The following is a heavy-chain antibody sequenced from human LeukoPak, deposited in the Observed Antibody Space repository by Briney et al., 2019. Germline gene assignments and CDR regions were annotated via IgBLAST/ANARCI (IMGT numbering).Heavy chain of an antibody. CDR2: INSSGST. Sequence: ASETLSLTCTVSGGSISSGGYYWRWIRQPAGKGLEWIGRINSSGSTNYNPSLKSRVTISVDTSKNQFSLKLTSVTAADTALYYCVREVWSHNCFDPWGQGALVTVSS. J-gene: IGHJ5*02. D-gene: IGHD2-21*01. CDR3: VREVWSHNCFDP. V-gene: IGHV4-61*02. CDR1: GGSISSGGYY.